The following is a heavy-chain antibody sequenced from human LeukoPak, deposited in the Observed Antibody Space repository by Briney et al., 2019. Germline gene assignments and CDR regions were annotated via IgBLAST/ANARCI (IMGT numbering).Heavy chain of an antibody. V-gene: IGHV1-2*02. CDR3: ARTRPGIAAAGVDY. J-gene: IGHJ4*02. CDR1: GYTFTGYY. D-gene: IGHD6-13*01. Sequence: ASVKVSCKASGYTFTGYYMHWVRQAPGQGLEWMGWINPNSGGTNYAQKFQGRVTMTRDTSISIAYMELSRLRSDDTAVYYCARTRPGIAAAGVDYWGQGTLVTASS. CDR2: INPNSGGT.